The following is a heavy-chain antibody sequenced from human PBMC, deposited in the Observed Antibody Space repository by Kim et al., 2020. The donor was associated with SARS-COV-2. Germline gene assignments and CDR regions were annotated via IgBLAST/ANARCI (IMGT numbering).Heavy chain of an antibody. J-gene: IGHJ3*02. CDR3: AKDLYRSGYYRNDAFDI. Sequence: GGSLRLSCAASGFTFSSYAMSWVRQAPGKGLEWVSDIYSGGSSTYYADSVKGRFTISRDNSKNTLYLQMNSLRAEDTAVYYCAKDLYRSGYYRNDAFDICGQGTMVTVSS. CDR2: IYSGGSST. CDR1: GFTFSSYA. D-gene: IGHD3-22*01. V-gene: IGHV3-23*03.